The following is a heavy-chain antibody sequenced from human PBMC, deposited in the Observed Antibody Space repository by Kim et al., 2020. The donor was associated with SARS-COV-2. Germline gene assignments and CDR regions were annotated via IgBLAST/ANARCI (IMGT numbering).Heavy chain of an antibody. J-gene: IGHJ4*02. V-gene: IGHV4-31*03. CDR1: GGSISSGGYY. D-gene: IGHD3-10*01. CDR3: ARGGLGDWRYYFDY. CDR2: IYYSGST. Sequence: SETLSLTCTVSGGSISSGGYYWSWIRQHPGKGLEWIGYIYYSGSTYYNPSLKSRVTISVDTSKNQFSLKLSSVTAADTAVYYCARGGLGDWRYYFDYWGQGTLVTVSS.